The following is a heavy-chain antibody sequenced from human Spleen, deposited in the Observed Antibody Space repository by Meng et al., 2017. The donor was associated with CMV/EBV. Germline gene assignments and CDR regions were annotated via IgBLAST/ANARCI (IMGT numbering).Heavy chain of an antibody. CDR3: ASHKNVLRFLEWSSDAFDI. CDR1: GYTLTGYN. J-gene: IGHJ3*02. CDR2: INPNSGGT. D-gene: IGHD3-3*01. V-gene: IGHV1-2*02. Sequence: ASVKVSCKASGYTLTGYNIHWVRQAPGQGLEWMGWINPNSGGTKYAQKFQGRVTMTRDTSTRTAYMELSRLRSDDTAVYYCASHKNVLRFLEWSSDAFDIWGQGTMVTVSS.